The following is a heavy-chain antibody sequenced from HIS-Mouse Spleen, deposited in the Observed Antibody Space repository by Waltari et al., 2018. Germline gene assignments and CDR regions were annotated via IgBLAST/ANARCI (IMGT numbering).Heavy chain of an antibody. D-gene: IGHD6-19*01. V-gene: IGHV3-30*18. CDR1: GFPFSSYG. CDR3: AKASSGWLDY. CDR2: ISYDGSNK. J-gene: IGHJ4*02. Sequence: QVQLVESGGGVVQPGRSLRLACAASGFPFSSYGMHWVRQGPGKGLEWVAVISYDGSNKYYADSVKGRFTISRDNSKNTLYLQMNSLRAEDTAVYYCAKASSGWLDYWGQGTLVTVSS.